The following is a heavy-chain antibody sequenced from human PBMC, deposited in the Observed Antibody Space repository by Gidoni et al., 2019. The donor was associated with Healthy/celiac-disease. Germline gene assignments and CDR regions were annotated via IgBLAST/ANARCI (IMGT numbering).Heavy chain of an antibody. CDR3: TRDLYLTWGVY. CDR1: GFTFGDYA. D-gene: IGHD3-16*01. V-gene: IGHV3-49*05. J-gene: IGHJ4*02. Sequence: EVQLVESGGGLVKPGRSLRLSCTASGFTFGDYAMSWFRQATGKGLEWVGFIRSKAYGGTTEYAASVKGRFTISRDDSKSIAYLQMNSLKTEDTAVYYCTRDLYLTWGVYWGQGTLVTVSS. CDR2: IRSKAYGGTT.